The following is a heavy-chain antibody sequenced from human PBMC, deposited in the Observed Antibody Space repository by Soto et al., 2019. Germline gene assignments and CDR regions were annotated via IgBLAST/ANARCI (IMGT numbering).Heavy chain of an antibody. CDR3: ARDPDTNAYYVFDY. J-gene: IGHJ4*02. CDR2: ISYDGGNR. V-gene: IGHV3-30-3*01. Sequence: GGSLRLSCAASGFTFGSFAMHWVRQAPGKGLEWVAVISYDGGNRYYADSVKGRFTISRDNFKNTLYLQMNSLRAEDTAVYYCARDPDTNAYYVFDYWGQGTLVTVSS. D-gene: IGHD3-22*01. CDR1: GFTFGSFA.